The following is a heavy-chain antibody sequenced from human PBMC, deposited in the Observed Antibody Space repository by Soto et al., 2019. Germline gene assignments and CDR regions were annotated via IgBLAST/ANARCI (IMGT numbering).Heavy chain of an antibody. D-gene: IGHD6-19*01. J-gene: IGHJ4*02. V-gene: IGHV1-8*01. CDR3: ARGQSSGWWIPFDY. CDR2: MNPNKGNT. Sequence: QVQLVQSGAEVKKPGPSVKVSCKASGYTFTSYDIDWVRQATGKGLEWMGWMNPNKGNTGYAQKLQGSVSMTRNTSKSTAYMELSSLTSEATAVDYCARGQSSGWWIPFDYWCQLTLVTVSS. CDR1: GYTFTSYD.